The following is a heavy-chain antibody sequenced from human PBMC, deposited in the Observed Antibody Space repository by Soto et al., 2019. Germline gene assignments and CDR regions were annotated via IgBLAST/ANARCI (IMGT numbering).Heavy chain of an antibody. D-gene: IGHD5-18*01. CDR2: ISAYNGNT. V-gene: IGHV1-18*01. CDR1: GYTFTSYG. J-gene: IGHJ6*02. Sequence: ASVKVSCKASGYTFTSYGISWVRQAPGQGLEWMGWISAYNGNTNYAQKLQGRVTMTTDTSTSTAYMELRSLRSDDTAVYYCARDRGPYSYRSSRLDVWGQGTTVTVS. CDR3: ARDRGPYSYRSSRLDV.